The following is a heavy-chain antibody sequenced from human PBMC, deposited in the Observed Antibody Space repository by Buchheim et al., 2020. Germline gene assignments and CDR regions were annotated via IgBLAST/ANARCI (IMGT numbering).Heavy chain of an antibody. Sequence: QVQLVESGGGVVQPGRSLRLSCAASGFTFSSYAMHWVRQAPGKGLEWVAVISYDGSNKYYADSVKGRFTISRDNSKNTLYLQMNSLRAEDTAVYYCARDGNWGSSYYYYYGMDVWGQGTT. CDR2: ISYDGSNK. J-gene: IGHJ6*02. CDR3: ARDGNWGSSYYYYYGMDV. CDR1: GFTFSSYA. V-gene: IGHV3-30-3*01. D-gene: IGHD7-27*01.